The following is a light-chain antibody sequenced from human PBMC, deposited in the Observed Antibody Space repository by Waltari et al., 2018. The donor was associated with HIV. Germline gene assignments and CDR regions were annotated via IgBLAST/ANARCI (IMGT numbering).Light chain of an antibody. CDR1: ESINKY. V-gene: IGKV1-39*01. J-gene: IGKJ1*01. CDR2: AAS. CDR3: QQTYSTPWT. Sequence: DIQMTQSPSSLSASIGDRVTITCRASESINKYLIWYQHKPGKAPILLIYAASSLQSGVPSRFSGSGSGTDFTLTINSLQPEDFATYSCQQTYSTPWTFGQGTKVEI.